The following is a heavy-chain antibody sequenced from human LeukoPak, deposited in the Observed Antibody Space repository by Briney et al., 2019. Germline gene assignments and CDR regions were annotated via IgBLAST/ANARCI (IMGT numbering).Heavy chain of an antibody. V-gene: IGHV3-30*02. CDR3: AKDARNLYYYGSGSYGDLAFYFDY. D-gene: IGHD3-10*01. J-gene: IGHJ4*02. CDR1: GFNFDDYG. CDR2: IRYDGSNK. Sequence: GGSLRLSCVASGFNFDDYGMHWVRQAPGKGLEWVAFIRYDGSNKYYADSVKGRFTISRDNSKNTLYLQMNSLRAEDTAVYYCAKDARNLYYYGSGSYGDLAFYFDYWGQGTLVTVSS.